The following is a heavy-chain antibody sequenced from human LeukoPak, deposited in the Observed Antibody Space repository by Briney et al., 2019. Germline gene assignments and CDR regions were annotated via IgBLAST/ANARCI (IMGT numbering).Heavy chain of an antibody. CDR2: IYNGVNT. Sequence: SETLSLTCIVSGASTSSRYWSWIRQPPGRALEWIGHIYNGVNTKYNPSLTSRVNISVDTSKSQFSLKLTSLTAADTAIYYCAQTTGWPGFDFWGPGALVTVSS. J-gene: IGHJ4*02. V-gene: IGHV4-59*08. CDR3: AQTTGWPGFDF. CDR1: GASTSSRY. D-gene: IGHD6-19*01.